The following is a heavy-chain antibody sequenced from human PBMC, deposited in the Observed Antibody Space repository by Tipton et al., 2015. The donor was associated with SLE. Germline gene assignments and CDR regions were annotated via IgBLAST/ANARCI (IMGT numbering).Heavy chain of an antibody. V-gene: IGHV3-30*19. Sequence: RSLRLSCAASGFTFSAFGMHWVRQAPGKGLEWVSFIRFYGSDKFYADSVEGRFTISRDNSKNTLNLDMNNLGTEDTAIYYCARAGHSGYDLDAFDIWGQGTMVIVSS. D-gene: IGHD5-12*01. CDR3: ARAGHSGYDLDAFDI. J-gene: IGHJ3*02. CDR2: IRFYGSDK. CDR1: GFTFSAFG.